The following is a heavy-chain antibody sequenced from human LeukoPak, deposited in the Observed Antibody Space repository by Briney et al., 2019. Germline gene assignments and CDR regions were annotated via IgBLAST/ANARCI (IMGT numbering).Heavy chain of an antibody. Sequence: GGSLRLSCAASGFTFSSYAMHWVRQAPGKGLEYVSAISINGGSTYYANSVKGRFTISRDNSKNTLYLQMGSLRAEDMAVYYCARGDTPGWGSYRYTGFFDYWGQGTLVTVSS. CDR1: GFTFSSYA. CDR3: ARGDTPGWGSYRYTGFFDY. D-gene: IGHD3-16*02. CDR2: ISINGGST. J-gene: IGHJ4*02. V-gene: IGHV3-64*01.